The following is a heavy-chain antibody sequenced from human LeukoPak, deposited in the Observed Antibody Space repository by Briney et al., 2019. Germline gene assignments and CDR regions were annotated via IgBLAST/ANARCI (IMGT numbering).Heavy chain of an antibody. CDR2: ISYDGSNK. CDR3: ARDRDPIQNAFDI. D-gene: IGHD5-18*01. CDR1: GFTFSSYA. V-gene: IGHV3-30-3*01. Sequence: GGSLRLSCAASGFTFSSYAMHWVRQAPGKGLEWVAVISYDGSNKYYADSVKGRFTISRDNSKNTLYLQMNSLRTEDTAVYYCARDRDPIQNAFDIWGQGTMVTVSS. J-gene: IGHJ3*02.